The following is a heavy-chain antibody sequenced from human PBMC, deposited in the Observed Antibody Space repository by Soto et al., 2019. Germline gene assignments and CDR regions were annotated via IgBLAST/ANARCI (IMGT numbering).Heavy chain of an antibody. Sequence: PVGSMRLSCAASGLNFTSFAVSCVRQETWKGLEWVSAISPSGYNTYYADSVKGRFTISRDNSKNTLYLQMNSLRAEDAALYYCAKDAFGYCSGGECYYYYMDVWGKGTTVTVSS. CDR2: ISPSGYNT. J-gene: IGHJ6*03. CDR3: AKDAFGYCSGGECYYYYMDV. CDR1: GLNFTSFA. V-gene: IGHV3-23*01. D-gene: IGHD2-15*01.